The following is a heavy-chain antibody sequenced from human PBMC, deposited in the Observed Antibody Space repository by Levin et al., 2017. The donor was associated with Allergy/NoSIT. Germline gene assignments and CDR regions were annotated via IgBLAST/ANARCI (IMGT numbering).Heavy chain of an antibody. CDR2: MSYDGNKK. V-gene: IGHV3-30*06. CDR3: ARASGSGGYYPAFDP. J-gene: IGHJ5*02. D-gene: IGHD3-10*01. CDR1: GFTFSSFA. Sequence: LAGGSLRLSCTTSGFTFSSFAMNWVRQAPGKGLEWLTFMSYDGNKKYYADSVKGRFTISRDNSKDTLYLQMNSLRAEDTAFYYCARASGSGGYYPAFDPWGQGTLVTVSS.